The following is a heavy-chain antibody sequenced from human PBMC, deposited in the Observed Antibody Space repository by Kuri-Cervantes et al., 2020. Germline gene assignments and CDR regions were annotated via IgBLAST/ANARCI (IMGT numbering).Heavy chain of an antibody. D-gene: IGHD2-2*01. Sequence: ASVKVSCKASGYTFTNYYMHWVRQAPGQGLEWMGIINPSGGSTSYAQKLQGRVTMTRDTSISTAYMELSRLRSDDTAVYYCARETPQYCSSTSCYYWDYWGQGTLVTVSS. V-gene: IGHV1-46*04. J-gene: IGHJ4*02. CDR1: GYTFTNYY. CDR2: INPSGGST. CDR3: ARETPQYCSSTSCYYWDY.